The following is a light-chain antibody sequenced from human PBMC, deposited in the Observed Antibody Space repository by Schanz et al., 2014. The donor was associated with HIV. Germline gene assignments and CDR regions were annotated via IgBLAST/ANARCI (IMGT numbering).Light chain of an antibody. Sequence: DVQMTQSPSSLSASVGDRVTISCRASQRVGNYLNWYQHKPGKAPKLLIYAASSLQSGAPSRFSGSGSGTDFTLTISSLQPEDFATYYCQQSYSTPWTFGQGTKVEIK. CDR1: QRVGNY. V-gene: IGKV1-39*01. CDR3: QQSYSTPWT. J-gene: IGKJ1*01. CDR2: AAS.